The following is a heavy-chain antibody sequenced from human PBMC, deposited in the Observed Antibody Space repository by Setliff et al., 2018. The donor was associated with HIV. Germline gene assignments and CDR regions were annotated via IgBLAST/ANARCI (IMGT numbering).Heavy chain of an antibody. D-gene: IGHD2-8*01. CDR3: ATKVYCTNGVCLDAFDV. V-gene: IGHV1-2*06. CDR1: GGTFSSYA. Sequence: GASVKVSCKASGGTFSSYAISWVRQAPGQGLEWMGRINPNSGGTNYAQKFQGRVTMTRDRSISTAHMELSRLRSDDTAVYYCATKVYCTNGVCLDAFDVWGQGTMVTVSS. J-gene: IGHJ3*01. CDR2: INPNSGGT.